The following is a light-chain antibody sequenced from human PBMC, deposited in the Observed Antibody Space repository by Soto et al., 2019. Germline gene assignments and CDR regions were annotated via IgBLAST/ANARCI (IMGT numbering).Light chain of an antibody. Sequence: EIVLTQSPGTLSLSPGERATLSCRASQSVSSSYLAWYQHKPGQAPRLLIYGASSRATGIPDRFSGSGSGTDFTLTISRLAPEDFAVYYCQQYGSSPHTFGQGPKLEIK. CDR3: QQYGSSPHT. CDR2: GAS. CDR1: QSVSSSY. J-gene: IGKJ2*01. V-gene: IGKV3-20*01.